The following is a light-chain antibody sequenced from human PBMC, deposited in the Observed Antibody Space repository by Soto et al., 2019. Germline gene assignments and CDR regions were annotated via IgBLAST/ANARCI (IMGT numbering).Light chain of an antibody. CDR3: QQRSSWPLT. CDR2: DVS. V-gene: IGKV3-11*01. Sequence: EIVLTQSPATLSVSPWERATLSCRAGQSVSSNLAWYQQKPGQAPRLLIHDVSDRATGIPARFSGSGSGTDFTLTISSLEPEDFAVYYCQQRSSWPLTFGGGTKVDIK. CDR1: QSVSSN. J-gene: IGKJ4*01.